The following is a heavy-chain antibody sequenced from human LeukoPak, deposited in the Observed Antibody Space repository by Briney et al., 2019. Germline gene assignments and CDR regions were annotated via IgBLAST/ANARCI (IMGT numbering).Heavy chain of an antibody. CDR2: IYSGGST. CDR1: GFTVSSNY. Sequence: GGSLRLSCAASGFTVSSNYMSWVRQPPGKGLEWVSVIYSGGSTYYADSVKGRFTISRDNSKNTLYLQMNNLRAEDTAVYYCARDRRERGFREFHYYYYYMDVWGKGTTVTVSS. V-gene: IGHV3-53*01. CDR3: ARDRRERGFREFHYYYYYMDV. D-gene: IGHD3-10*01. J-gene: IGHJ6*03.